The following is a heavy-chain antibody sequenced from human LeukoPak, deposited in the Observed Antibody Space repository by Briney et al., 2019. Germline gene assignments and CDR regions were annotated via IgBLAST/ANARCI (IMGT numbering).Heavy chain of an antibody. CDR3: AHSTGTESIAAAGTGPSHLRCLPYYFDY. J-gene: IGHJ4*02. V-gene: IGHV2-5*01. D-gene: IGHD6-13*01. Sequence: ESGPTLVNPTQTLTLTCTFSGFSLSTSGVGVGWIRQPPGEALEWLALIYWNEDELYSPSLKSRLTITKDTSKNQVVLTMTNMDPVDTATYYCAHSTGTESIAAAGTGPSHLRCLPYYFDYWGQGTLVTVSS. CDR2: IYWNEDE. CDR1: GFSLSTSGVG.